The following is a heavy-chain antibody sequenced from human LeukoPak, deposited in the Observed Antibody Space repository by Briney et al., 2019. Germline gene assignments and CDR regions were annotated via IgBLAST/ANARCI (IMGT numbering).Heavy chain of an antibody. CDR1: GYTFTDLTEYY. Sequence: ASVKVSCKASGYTFTDLTEYYIPWVRQAPGQGLAWMGWINPNNGGTKYAQKFQGRVTMTRDVSMNTAYMELSSLTSDDTTVYYCARRLGGSSEGYEFWGQGPLVTVSS. V-gene: IGHV1-2*02. CDR2: INPNNGGT. D-gene: IGHD1-26*01. J-gene: IGHJ4*02. CDR3: ARRLGGSSEGYEF.